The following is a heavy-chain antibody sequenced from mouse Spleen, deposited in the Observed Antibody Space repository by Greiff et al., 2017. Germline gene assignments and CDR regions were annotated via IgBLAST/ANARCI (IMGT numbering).Heavy chain of an antibody. V-gene: IGHV5-9-3*01. J-gene: IGHJ2*01. Sequence: EVQGVESGGGLVKPGGSLKLSCAASGFTFSSYAMSWVRQTPEKRLEWVATISSGGSYTYYPDSVKGRFTISRDNAKNTLYLQMSSLRSEDTAMYYCARRGDDLDYWGQGTTLTVSS. CDR2: ISSGGSYT. CDR1: GFTFSSYA. CDR3: ARRGDDLDY.